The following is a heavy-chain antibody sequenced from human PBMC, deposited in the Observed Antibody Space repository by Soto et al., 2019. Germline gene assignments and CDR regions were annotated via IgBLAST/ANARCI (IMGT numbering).Heavy chain of an antibody. D-gene: IGHD1-26*01. J-gene: IGHJ4*02. CDR2: INHSGST. CDR1: GGSFSGYY. Sequence: SETLSLTCSVYGGSFSGYYWSWSRQPPGKGLEWIGEINHSGSTNYNPSLKGRVTISVDTSKNQFSLKLSSVTAADTAVYYCARATQGGPYFYWGQGTLVTVSS. CDR3: ARATQGGPYFY. V-gene: IGHV4-34*01.